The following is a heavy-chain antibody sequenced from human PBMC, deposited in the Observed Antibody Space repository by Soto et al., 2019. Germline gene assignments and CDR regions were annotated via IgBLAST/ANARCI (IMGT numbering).Heavy chain of an antibody. Sequence: PSETLSLTCAVYGGSFSDYSWTWILQPPGKGLEWIGEINHSGSTYYNPSLKSRVTISVDTSKNQFSLKLNSVTAADTAVYYCARDRVMLTFGGASEEWGIDSWGPGTLVTVSS. V-gene: IGHV4-34*01. CDR1: GGSFSDYS. CDR2: INHSGST. D-gene: IGHD3-16*01. J-gene: IGHJ4*02. CDR3: ARDRVMLTFGGASEEWGIDS.